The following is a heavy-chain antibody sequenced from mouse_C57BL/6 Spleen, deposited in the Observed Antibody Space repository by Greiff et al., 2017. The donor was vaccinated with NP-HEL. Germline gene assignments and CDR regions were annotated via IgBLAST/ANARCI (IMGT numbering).Heavy chain of an antibody. CDR3: ARRVYSNYVSWFAY. CDR2: IDPNSGGT. Sequence: QVQLQQPGAELVKPGASVKLSCKASGYTFTSYWMHWVKQRPGRGPEWIGRIDPNSGGTKYNEKFKSKATLTVDKPSSTAYMQLSSLTSEDSAVYYCARRVYSNYVSWFAYWGQGTLVTVSA. J-gene: IGHJ3*01. D-gene: IGHD2-5*01. V-gene: IGHV1-72*01. CDR1: GYTFTSYW.